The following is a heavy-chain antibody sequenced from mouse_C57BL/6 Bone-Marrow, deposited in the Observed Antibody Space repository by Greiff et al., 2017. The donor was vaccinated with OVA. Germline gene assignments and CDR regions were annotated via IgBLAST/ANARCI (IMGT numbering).Heavy chain of an antibody. V-gene: IGHV1-69*01. CDR2: IDPSDSYT. CDR3: ARNGYYDWYFDV. Sequence: QVQLQQPGAELVMPGASVKLSCKASGYTFTSYWMHWVKQRPGQGLEWIGEIDPSDSYTNYNQKFKGKSTLTVDKSSSTAYMQLSSLTSEDSAVYYCARNGYYDWYFDVWGTGTTVTVSS. D-gene: IGHD2-3*01. J-gene: IGHJ1*03. CDR1: GYTFTSYW.